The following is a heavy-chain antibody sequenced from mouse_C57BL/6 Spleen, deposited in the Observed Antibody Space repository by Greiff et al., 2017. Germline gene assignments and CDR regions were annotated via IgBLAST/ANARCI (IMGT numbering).Heavy chain of an antibody. V-gene: IGHV1-82*01. CDR1: GYAFSSSW. Sequence: VQLQQSGPELVKPGASVKISCKASGYAFSSSWMNWVKQRPGKGLEWIGRIYPGDGDTNYNGKVKGKATLTADKSSSTAYMQLSSLTSEDSAVYFCARSGYYGSKDYWGQGTTLTVSS. J-gene: IGHJ2*01. CDR2: IYPGDGDT. D-gene: IGHD1-1*01. CDR3: ARSGYYGSKDY.